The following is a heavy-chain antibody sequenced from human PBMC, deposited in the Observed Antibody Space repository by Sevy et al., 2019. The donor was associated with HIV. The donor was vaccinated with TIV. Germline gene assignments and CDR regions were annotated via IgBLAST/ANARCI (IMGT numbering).Heavy chain of an antibody. CDR1: GGSITSLY. D-gene: IGHD6-25*01. Sequence: SETLSLTCTVSGGSITSLYWNWIRQPPGKGLEWIANIYYKGHINYNPSLKSRVALSLDTSKNQFSLRLSSVTAADTAMYYCAGENAWGRGYTWGQGTLVTVSS. J-gene: IGHJ5*02. V-gene: IGHV4-59*08. CDR2: IYYKGHI. CDR3: AGENAWGRGYT.